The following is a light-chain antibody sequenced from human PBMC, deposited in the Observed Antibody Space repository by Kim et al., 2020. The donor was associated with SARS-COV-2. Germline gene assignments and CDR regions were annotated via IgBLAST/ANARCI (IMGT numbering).Light chain of an antibody. Sequence: DIQMTQSPSSLAASVGDRVTIACRASQTISTFLNWYQQKPGKAPKLLIYAASILQSGVPSRFSGSGSGTDFTLTISSLQPEDFAIYYCQQSHTTPLLTFGGGTKVDIK. J-gene: IGKJ4*01. V-gene: IGKV1-39*01. CDR3: QQSHTTPLLT. CDR1: QTISTF. CDR2: AAS.